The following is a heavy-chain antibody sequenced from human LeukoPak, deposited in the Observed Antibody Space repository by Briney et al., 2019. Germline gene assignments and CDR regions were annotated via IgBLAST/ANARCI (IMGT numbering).Heavy chain of an antibody. V-gene: IGHV3-30*18. D-gene: IGHD5-12*01. CDR1: GFTFSSYG. J-gene: IGHJ4*02. CDR2: ISYDGSHE. CDR3: AKGVAFDY. Sequence: PGRSLRLSCAASGFTFSSYGIHWVRHAPGKGLEWVAVISYDGSHEYYADSVKGRFTISRDNSKNTLYLQMNDLRAEDTAVYYCAKGVAFDYWGQGTLVTVSS.